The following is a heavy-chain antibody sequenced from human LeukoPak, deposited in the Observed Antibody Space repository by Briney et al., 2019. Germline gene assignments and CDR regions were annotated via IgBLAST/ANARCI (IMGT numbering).Heavy chain of an antibody. Sequence: GGSLRLSCAASGFTFTRYWMSWVRQAPGKGLEWVASINQDESEKYYVDSVKGRFTISRDNADNSLYLQMSSLRPEDTAVYYCVRIAVEVWGQGTLVTVSS. J-gene: IGHJ4*02. CDR2: INQDESEK. CDR3: VRIAVEV. V-gene: IGHV3-7*01. CDR1: GFTFTRYW. D-gene: IGHD2-2*01.